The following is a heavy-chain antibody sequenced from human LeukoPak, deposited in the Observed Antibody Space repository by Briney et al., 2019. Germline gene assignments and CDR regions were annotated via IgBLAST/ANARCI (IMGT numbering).Heavy chain of an antibody. J-gene: IGHJ3*02. V-gene: IGHV3-53*01. D-gene: IGHD5-12*01. Sequence: GGSLRLSCAASGFTVSSYYMTWVRQAPGKGLQWVSVIDSGGSTYYADSVKGRFTISRDNSKNTLYLQMNSLRAEDTAVYYCARDGDPSVDIVATTYAFDIWGQGTMVTVSS. CDR1: GFTVSSYY. CDR2: IDSGGST. CDR3: ARDGDPSVDIVATTYAFDI.